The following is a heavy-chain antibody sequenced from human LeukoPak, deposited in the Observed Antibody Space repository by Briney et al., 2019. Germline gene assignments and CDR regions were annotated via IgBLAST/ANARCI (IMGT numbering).Heavy chain of an antibody. V-gene: IGHV3-23*01. CDR1: GFTFSDYV. Sequence: GASLRLSCAASGFTFSDYVMSWVRQAPGKGLEWVAGISGSGYGSWYADSVKGRLTISRDNSRNIVFLGIQSLKVEDTAVYYCTKEVRGFSYGDNWGQGTLVTVSS. CDR2: ISGSGYGS. CDR3: TKEVRGFSYGDN. D-gene: IGHD5-18*01. J-gene: IGHJ4*02.